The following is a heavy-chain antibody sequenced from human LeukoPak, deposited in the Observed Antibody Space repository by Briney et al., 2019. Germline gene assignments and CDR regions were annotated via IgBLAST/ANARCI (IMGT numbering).Heavy chain of an antibody. CDR2: ISSSGSTI. CDR1: GFTFSSYE. Sequence: PGGSLRLSCAASGFTFSSYEMNWVRQAPGKGLEWASYISSSGSTIYYADSVKGRFTISRDNAKNSLYLQMNSLRAEDTAVYYCARELGGGSRYYYYYMDVWGKGTTVTVS. J-gene: IGHJ6*03. D-gene: IGHD1-26*01. V-gene: IGHV3-48*03. CDR3: ARELGGGSRYYYYYMDV.